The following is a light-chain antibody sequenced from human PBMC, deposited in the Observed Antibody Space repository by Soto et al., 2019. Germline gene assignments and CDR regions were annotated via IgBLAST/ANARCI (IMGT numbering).Light chain of an antibody. V-gene: IGLV2-11*01. CDR3: CSYAGSYIVV. CDR1: SSDVGGYKY. CDR2: DVT. Sequence: QSVLTQPRSVSGSPGQSVTISCTGTSSDVGGYKYVSWYQQHPGKAPKVMIYDVTKRPSGVPDRFSGYKSGNTASLTISGLQAEDAADYYCCSYAGSYIVVFGTGTKVTVL. J-gene: IGLJ1*01.